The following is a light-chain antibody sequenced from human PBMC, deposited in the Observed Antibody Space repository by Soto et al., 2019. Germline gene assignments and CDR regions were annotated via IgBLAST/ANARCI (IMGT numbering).Light chain of an antibody. CDR3: QQYNKWPPYT. J-gene: IGKJ2*01. CDR1: QSVSSN. Sequence: EIVMTQSPATLSVSPGERATLSCRASQSVSSNLAWYQQKHGQAPRRLIYGASTRATGIPARFSGSGSGTEFTLTISSLQSEDFAVYYCQQYNKWPPYTFGQGTKLEIK. V-gene: IGKV3-15*01. CDR2: GAS.